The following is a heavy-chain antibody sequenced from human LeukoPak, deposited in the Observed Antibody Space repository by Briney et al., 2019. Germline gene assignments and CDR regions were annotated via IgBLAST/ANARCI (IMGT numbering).Heavy chain of an antibody. V-gene: IGHV3-30*18. J-gene: IGHJ4*02. CDR1: GFTFSSYG. Sequence: GGSLRLSCAASGFTFSSYGMHWVRQAPGKGLEWVAVISYDGSNKYYADSVKGRFTISRDNSKNTLYLQTNSLRAEDTAVYYCAKVVYYGSGSLGGFDYWGQGTLVTVSS. CDR2: ISYDGSNK. D-gene: IGHD3-10*01. CDR3: AKVVYYGSGSLGGFDY.